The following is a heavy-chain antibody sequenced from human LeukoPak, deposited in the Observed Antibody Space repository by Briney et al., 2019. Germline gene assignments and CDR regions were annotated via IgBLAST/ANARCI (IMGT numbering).Heavy chain of an antibody. CDR3: AKDVPTYYYDSSGYYYVGGWFDP. CDR1: GFTFSSYS. J-gene: IGHJ5*02. D-gene: IGHD3-22*01. CDR2: ISSSSSYI. V-gene: IGHV3-21*01. Sequence: PGGSLRLSCAASGFTFSSYSMNWVRQAPGKGLEWVSSISSSSSYIYYADSVKGRFTISRDNAKNSLYLQMNSLRAEDTAVYYCAKDVPTYYYDSSGYYYVGGWFDPWGQGTLVTVSS.